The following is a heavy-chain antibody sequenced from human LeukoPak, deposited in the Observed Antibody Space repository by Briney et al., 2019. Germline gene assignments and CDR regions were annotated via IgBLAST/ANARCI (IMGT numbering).Heavy chain of an antibody. CDR3: AKHWSGTTAYYFDY. J-gene: IGHJ4*02. Sequence: SGGSLRLSCAASGFTFSTYAMNWVRQAPGKGLEWVSFITAGGSSTYYADSVKGRFTISRDNSKNTLYLQMNSLRAEDTAVYHCAKHWSGTTAYYFDYWGQGTLVTVSS. D-gene: IGHD1-7*01. CDR2: ITAGGSST. CDR1: GFTFSTYA. V-gene: IGHV3-23*01.